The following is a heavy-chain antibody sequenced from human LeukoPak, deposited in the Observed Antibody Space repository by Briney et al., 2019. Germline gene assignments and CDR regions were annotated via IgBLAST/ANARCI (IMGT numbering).Heavy chain of an antibody. CDR1: GYTFTSYY. J-gene: IGHJ4*02. V-gene: IGHV1-46*01. D-gene: IGHD6-13*01. CDR3: AREGFSSWSKFTSTFDY. Sequence: ASVKVSCKASGYTFTSYYMHWVRQAPGQGLEWMGIINPSGGSTSYAQKFQGRVTMTRDTSTSTVYMELSSLRSEDTAVYYCAREGFSSWSKFTSTFDYWGQGTLVTVFS. CDR2: INPSGGST.